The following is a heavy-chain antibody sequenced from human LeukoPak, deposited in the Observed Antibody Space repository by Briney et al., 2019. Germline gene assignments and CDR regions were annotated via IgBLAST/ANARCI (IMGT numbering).Heavy chain of an antibody. J-gene: IGHJ4*02. CDR3: ARGGLDYYDSSGYPAYYFDY. D-gene: IGHD3-22*01. V-gene: IGHV4-4*07. CDR2: IYTSGST. CDR1: GGSISSYY. Sequence: SETLSLTCTVSGGSISSYYWSWIRQPAGKGLEWIGRIYTSGSTNYNPSLKSRVTMSVDTSKNQFSLKLSSVTAADTAVYYCARGGLDYYDSSGYPAYYFDYWGQGTLVTVSS.